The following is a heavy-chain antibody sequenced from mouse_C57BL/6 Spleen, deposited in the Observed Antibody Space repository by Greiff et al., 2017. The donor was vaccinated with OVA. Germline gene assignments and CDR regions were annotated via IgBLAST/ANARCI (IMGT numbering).Heavy chain of an antibody. CDR1: GYTFTSYW. V-gene: IGHV1-55*01. D-gene: IGHD1-1*01. CDR3: AREGTTVVATGYFDY. CDR2: IYPGSGST. Sequence: VQLQQPGAELVKPGASVKMSCKASGYTFTSYWITWVKQRPGQGLEWIGDIYPGSGSTNYNEKFKSKATLTVDPSSSTAYMQLSSLTSEDSAVYYCAREGTTVVATGYFDYWGQGTTLTVSS. J-gene: IGHJ2*01.